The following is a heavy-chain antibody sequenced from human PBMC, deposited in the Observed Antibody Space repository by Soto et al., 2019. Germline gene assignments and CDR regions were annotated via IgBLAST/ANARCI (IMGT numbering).Heavy chain of an antibody. CDR3: ARRESSWVDY. CDR2: IYYSGST. Sequence: SETLSLTWTVSGVSISSSSYYWGSIRQPPGKWLEWIGRIYYSGSTYYNTSLKSQVNISVDTSKNQFSLKLSSVTAADTAVYYSARRESSWVDYWGQGTLVTVSS. J-gene: IGHJ4*02. D-gene: IGHD6-13*01. V-gene: IGHV4-39*01. CDR1: GVSISSSSYY.